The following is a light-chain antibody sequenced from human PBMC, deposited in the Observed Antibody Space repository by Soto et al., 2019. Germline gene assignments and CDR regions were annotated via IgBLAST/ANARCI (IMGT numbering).Light chain of an antibody. Sequence: QSALTHPPSASGSAVQSVTISCTRTSRDVGAFDYFSWSQQHPGQVPKLIIRDVGDRPSGVSARFSGSKSGNTASLTISGLQTEDEADYYCSSFTTSNTYVFGTGTKVTVL. CDR3: SSFTTSNTYV. CDR2: DVG. J-gene: IGLJ1*01. V-gene: IGLV2-14*03. CDR1: SRDVGAFDY.